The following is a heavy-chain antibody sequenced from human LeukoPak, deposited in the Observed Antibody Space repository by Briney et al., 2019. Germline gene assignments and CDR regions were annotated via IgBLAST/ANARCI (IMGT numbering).Heavy chain of an antibody. D-gene: IGHD1-26*01. Sequence: GASVKVSCKASGYTFTGYYMHWVRQAPGQGLEWMGWISAYNGNTNYAQKLQGRVTMTTDTSTSTAYMELRSLRSDDTAVYYCARDLVAGGSYYGWFDPWGQGTLVTVSS. CDR3: ARDLVAGGSYYGWFDP. CDR1: GYTFTGYY. V-gene: IGHV1-18*04. J-gene: IGHJ5*02. CDR2: ISAYNGNT.